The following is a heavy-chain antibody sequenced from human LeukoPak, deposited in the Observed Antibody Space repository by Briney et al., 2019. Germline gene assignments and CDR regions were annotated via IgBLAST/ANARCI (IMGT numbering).Heavy chain of an antibody. Sequence: PSETLSLTCTVSGDPASSSFYWSWIRQPPGKGLEWIAFMDASGITKYNSSLKRRVAISGDMAKKQFSLKLSSLTAADTAIYYCASFMIGEVRAYFYDYWGRGTLVTVSS. CDR1: GDPASSSFY. CDR2: MDASGIT. V-gene: IGHV4-61*01. CDR3: ASFMIGEVRAYFYDY. D-gene: IGHD3-16*01. J-gene: IGHJ4*02.